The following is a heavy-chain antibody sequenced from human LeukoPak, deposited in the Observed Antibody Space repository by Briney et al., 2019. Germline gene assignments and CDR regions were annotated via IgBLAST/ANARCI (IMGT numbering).Heavy chain of an antibody. CDR3: ASLGWVGAGLSDAFDI. CDR1: GFTFSSYE. J-gene: IGHJ3*02. Sequence: GGSLRLSRAASGFTFSSYEMNWVRQAPGKGLEWVSYISSSGSTIYYADSVKGRFTISRDNAKNSLYLQMNSLRAEDTAVYYCASLGWVGAGLSDAFDIWGQGTMVTVSS. V-gene: IGHV3-48*03. CDR2: ISSSGSTI. D-gene: IGHD1-26*01.